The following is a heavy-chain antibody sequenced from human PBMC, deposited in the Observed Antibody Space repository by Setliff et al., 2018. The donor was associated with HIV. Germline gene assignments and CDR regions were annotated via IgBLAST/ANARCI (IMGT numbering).Heavy chain of an antibody. CDR2: INTNTGSP. CDR1: GYTFINYA. V-gene: IGHV7-4-1*02. J-gene: IGHJ5*02. CDR3: ARALYGDYGGDINWLDP. D-gene: IGHD4-17*01. Sequence: ASVKVSCKASGYTFINYAMNWVRQAPGQGLEWMGWINTNTGSPTYAQAFTGRFVFSVDTSVTTAYLQISSLKAGDTAVYYCARALYGDYGGDINWLDPWGQGTLVTVSS.